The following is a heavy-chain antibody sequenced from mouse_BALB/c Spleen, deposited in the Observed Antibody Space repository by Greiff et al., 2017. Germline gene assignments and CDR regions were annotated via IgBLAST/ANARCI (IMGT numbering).Heavy chain of an antibody. D-gene: IGHD4-1*01. CDR3: ARGGGTKGTFDY. V-gene: IGHV1S56*01. CDR1: GYTFTSYY. Sequence: VQLQQSGPELVKPGASVRISCKASGYTFTSYYIHWVKQRPGQGLEWIGWIYPGNVNTKYNEKFKGKATLTADKSSSTAYMQLSSLTSEDSAVYFCARGGGTKGTFDYWGQGTTLTVSS. CDR2: IYPGNVNT. J-gene: IGHJ2*01.